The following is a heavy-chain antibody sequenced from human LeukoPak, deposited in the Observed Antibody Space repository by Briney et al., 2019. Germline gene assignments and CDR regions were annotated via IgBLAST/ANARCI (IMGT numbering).Heavy chain of an antibody. J-gene: IGHJ3*02. V-gene: IGHV4-61*08. Sequence: SQTLSLTCTVSGGSISSGGYYWGWIRQPPGKGLEWIGYIYYSGSTNYNPSLKSRVTISEDTSKNQFSLKLSSVTAADTAVYYCARVYSSSSVDAFHIWGQGTMVTVSS. CDR2: IYYSGST. D-gene: IGHD6-6*01. CDR1: GGSISSGGYY. CDR3: ARVYSSSSVDAFHI.